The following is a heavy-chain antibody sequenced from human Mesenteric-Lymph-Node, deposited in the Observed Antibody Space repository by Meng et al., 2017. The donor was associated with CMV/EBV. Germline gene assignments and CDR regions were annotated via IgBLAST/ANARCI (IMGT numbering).Heavy chain of an antibody. CDR1: SISSSSW. CDR3: ARAPGYCTGTSCYNIDY. CDR2: IYHSGST. V-gene: IGHV4-4*02. J-gene: IGHJ4*02. D-gene: IGHD2-2*02. Sequence: SISSSSWWSWVRQPPEKGLEWIGDIYHSGSTNYNPSLKSRVSISVDKSKNQFSLKLTSVTATDTAMYYCARAPGYCTGTSCYNIDYWGQGTLVTVSS.